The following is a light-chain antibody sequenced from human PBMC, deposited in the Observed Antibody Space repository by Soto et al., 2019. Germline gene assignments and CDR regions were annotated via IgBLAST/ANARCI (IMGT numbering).Light chain of an antibody. CDR3: QQYGSSPLA. CDR1: QSVSSSY. V-gene: IGKV3-20*01. CDR2: GAS. Sequence: EIVLTQSPGTLSLSPGERATLSCRASQSVSSSYLAGYQQKPGQAPRLLIYGASSRATGITARFSGSGSGTDFTLTISRLEPEDFAEYYCQQYGSSPLAFGQGTKVEIK. J-gene: IGKJ1*01.